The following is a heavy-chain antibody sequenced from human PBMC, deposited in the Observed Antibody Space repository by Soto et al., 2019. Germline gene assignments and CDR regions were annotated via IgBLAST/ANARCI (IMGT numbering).Heavy chain of an antibody. CDR3: ARVRDYSYGYEDY. V-gene: IGHV4-30-4*01. D-gene: IGHD5-18*01. Sequence: PSETLSLTCTVSGGSISNSGDYYWSWIRQSPGRGLEWIGYIYHTGTTYYNPSLRGRAVVSADTSENQFSLKLSSVTAADTAMYYCARVRDYSYGYEDYWGQGTLVTVSS. CDR1: GGSISNSGDYY. CDR2: IYHTGTT. J-gene: IGHJ4*02.